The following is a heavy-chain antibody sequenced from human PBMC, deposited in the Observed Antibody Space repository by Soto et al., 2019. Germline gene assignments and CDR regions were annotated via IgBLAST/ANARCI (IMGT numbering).Heavy chain of an antibody. CDR3: AAGYRSAHGPFDS. V-gene: IGHV3-23*01. CDR2: LSGGGGTT. D-gene: IGHD2-15*01. J-gene: IGHJ4*02. Sequence: EVQLLESGGGLVQPGGSLRLSCAASGFTFSSYAMSWVRQAPGKGLEWVSALSGGGGTTYHADSVTGRITITRDNSKNTRSLEMNSLRTEGTAQYYCAAGYRSAHGPFDSRGQGTLVNVSS. CDR1: GFTFSSYA.